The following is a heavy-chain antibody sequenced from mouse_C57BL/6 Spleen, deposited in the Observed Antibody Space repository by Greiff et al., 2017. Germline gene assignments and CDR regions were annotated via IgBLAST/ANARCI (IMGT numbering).Heavy chain of an antibody. D-gene: IGHD1-1*01. V-gene: IGHV5-4*01. J-gene: IGHJ2*01. Sequence: DVQLVESGGGLVKPGGSLKLSCAASGFTFSSYAMSWVRQTPEKRLEWVATISDGGSYTYYPDNIKGRFTISRDNAKNNLYLQMSHLKSEDTAMYYCARVEDYYGSSSLCDYWGQGTTLTVSS. CDR2: ISDGGSYT. CDR3: ARVEDYYGSSSLCDY. CDR1: GFTFSSYA.